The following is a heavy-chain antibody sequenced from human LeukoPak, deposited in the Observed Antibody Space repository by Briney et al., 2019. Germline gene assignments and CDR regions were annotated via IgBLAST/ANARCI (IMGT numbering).Heavy chain of an antibody. V-gene: IGHV1-18*01. J-gene: IGHJ3*02. CDR2: ISAYNGNT. Sequence: GASVKVCCKASGYTFTSYGISWVRQAPGQGLEWMGWISAYNGNTNYAQKLQGRVTMTTDTSTSTAYMELRSLRSDDTAVYYCARDVPFVEMATMAAFDIWGQGTMVTVSS. D-gene: IGHD5-24*01. CDR3: ARDVPFVEMATMAAFDI. CDR1: GYTFTSYG.